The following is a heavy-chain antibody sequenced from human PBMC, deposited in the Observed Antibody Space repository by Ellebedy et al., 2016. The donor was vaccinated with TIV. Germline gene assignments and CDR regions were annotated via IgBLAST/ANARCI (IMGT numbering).Heavy chain of an antibody. V-gene: IGHV2-70*11. CDR2: IDWDEDT. D-gene: IGHD5-18*01. Sequence: SGPTLVKPTETLTLTCTFSGFSLSTSGMCINWIRQSPGKALEWLARIDWDEDTYYSTSLQTRLTISKDRSRNQVVLTMTSMDPDESGMYFCAREDGEYSYGLDSWGQGILVTVSS. CDR1: GFSLSTSGMC. CDR3: AREDGEYSYGLDS. J-gene: IGHJ4*02.